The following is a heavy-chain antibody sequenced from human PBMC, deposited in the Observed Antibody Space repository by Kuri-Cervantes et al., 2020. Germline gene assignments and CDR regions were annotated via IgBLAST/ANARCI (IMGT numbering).Heavy chain of an antibody. J-gene: IGHJ3*02. Sequence: ASVKVSCKASGYTFTSYAMNWVRQAPGQRPEWMGWINAGDGNTKYSQKFRGRVTITRDTSASTAYMELSSLRAEDTAVYYCARPGGYCSGGSCYVAAFDIWGQGTMVTVSS. CDR3: ARPGGYCSGGSCYVAAFDI. CDR2: INAGDGNT. D-gene: IGHD2-15*01. CDR1: GYTFTSYA. V-gene: IGHV1-3*01.